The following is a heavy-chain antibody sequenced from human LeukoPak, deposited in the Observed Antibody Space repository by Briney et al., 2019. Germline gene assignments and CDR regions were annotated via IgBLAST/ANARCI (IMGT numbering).Heavy chain of an antibody. CDR2: IYYSGST. D-gene: IGHD4/OR15-4a*01. CDR3: ARESAPNYDLDY. Sequence: PSQTLSLTCTVSGGSISSGGYYLSWIRQHPGKGLEWIGYIYYSGSTYYNPSLKSRVTISVDTSKNQFSLKLSSVTAADTAVYYCARESAPNYDLDYWGQGTLVTVSS. J-gene: IGHJ4*02. V-gene: IGHV4-31*03. CDR1: GGSISSGGYY.